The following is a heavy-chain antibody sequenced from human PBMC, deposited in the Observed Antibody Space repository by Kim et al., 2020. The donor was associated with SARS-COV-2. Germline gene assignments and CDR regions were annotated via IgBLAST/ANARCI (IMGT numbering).Heavy chain of an antibody. CDR3: ARARSGFFPYYFDY. D-gene: IGHD3-3*01. V-gene: IGHV1-18*01. J-gene: IGHJ4*02. Sequence: AQKLQGRVTMTTDTSTSTAYMELRSLRSDDTAVYYCARARSGFFPYYFDYWGQGTLVTVSS.